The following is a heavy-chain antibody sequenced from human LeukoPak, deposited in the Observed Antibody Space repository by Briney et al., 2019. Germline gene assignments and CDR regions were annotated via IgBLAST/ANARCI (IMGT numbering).Heavy chain of an antibody. J-gene: IGHJ5*02. D-gene: IGHD1-26*01. CDR2: ISAYNGDT. V-gene: IGHV1-18*01. CDR3: ARVGATDNWFDP. CDR1: GYTFTSYG. Sequence: APVKVSCKASGYTFTSYGISWVRQAPGQGLEWMGWISAYNGDTNYAQKLQGRVTMTTDTSTSTAYMELRSLRSDDTAVYYCARVGATDNWFDPWGQGTLVTVSS.